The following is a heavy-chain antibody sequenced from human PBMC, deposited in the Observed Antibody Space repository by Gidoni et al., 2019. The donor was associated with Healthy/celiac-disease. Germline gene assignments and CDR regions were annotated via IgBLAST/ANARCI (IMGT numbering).Heavy chain of an antibody. V-gene: IGHV3-21*01. Sequence: EVQLVESGGGLVKPGGSLRLSCAASGFTFSSYSMNWVRQAPGKGLEWVSSISSSSSYIYYAASVKCRFTISRDNAKNSLYLQMNSLRAEDTAVYYCGIVQVEGEIDYWGQGTRGHRLL. CDR1: GFTFSSYS. CDR3: GIVQVEGEIDY. D-gene: IGHD1-26*01. J-gene: IGHJ4*02. CDR2: ISSSSSYI.